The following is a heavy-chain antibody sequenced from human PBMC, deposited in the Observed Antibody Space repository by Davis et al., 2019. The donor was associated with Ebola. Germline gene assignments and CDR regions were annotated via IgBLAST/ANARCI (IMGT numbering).Heavy chain of an antibody. Sequence: GESLKISCKGSGYSFTSYWIGWVRQMPGKGLEWMGWISAYNGNTNYAQKLQGRVTMTTDTSTSTAYMELRSLRSDDTAVYYCAREADTIFGVVSVGMDVWGQGTTVTVSS. CDR3: AREADTIFGVVSVGMDV. V-gene: IGHV1-18*04. D-gene: IGHD3-3*01. J-gene: IGHJ6*02. CDR2: ISAYNGNT. CDR1: GYSFTSYW.